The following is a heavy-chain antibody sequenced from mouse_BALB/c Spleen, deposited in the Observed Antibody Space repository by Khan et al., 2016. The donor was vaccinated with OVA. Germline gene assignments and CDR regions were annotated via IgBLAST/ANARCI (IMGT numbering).Heavy chain of an antibody. J-gene: IGHJ4*01. CDR1: GFTFSSHA. Sequence: EVELVEPGGGSATPGGSLKLSCSASGFTFSSHAMSWVRQTPEKRLELVATISSGGHYTFYPVSVKGRLPISRDNARTTSYLQMSSLRSEDTAMYYCARSLVDYYAMDYWGQCGTVSITS. CDR2: ISSGGHYT. V-gene: IGHV5-9-3*01. CDR3: ARSLVDYYAMDY. D-gene: IGHD2-2*01.